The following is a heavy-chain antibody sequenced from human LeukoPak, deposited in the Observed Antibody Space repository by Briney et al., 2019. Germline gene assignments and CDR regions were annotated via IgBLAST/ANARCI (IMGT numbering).Heavy chain of an antibody. CDR3: AREDCSSTSCYGFDP. Sequence: SWVRQAPGKGLEWIGYIYYSGSTYYNPSLKSRVTISVDTSKNQFSLRLSSVTAADTAVYYCAREDCSSTSCYGFDPWGQGTLVTVSS. D-gene: IGHD2-2*01. CDR2: IYYSGST. V-gene: IGHV4-31*02. J-gene: IGHJ5*02.